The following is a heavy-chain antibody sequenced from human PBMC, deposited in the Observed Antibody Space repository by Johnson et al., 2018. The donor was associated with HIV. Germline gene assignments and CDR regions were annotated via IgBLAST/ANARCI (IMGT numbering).Heavy chain of an antibody. J-gene: IGHJ3*02. Sequence: VESGGGVVQPGRSLRLSCAASGFTFSSYAMHWVRQAPGKGLEWVAVISYDGSNKYYADSVKGRFTISRDNSKNTLYLQMNSLRAEDTALYYCAREFGDLRAFDIWGQGTMVTVSS. V-gene: IGHV3-30*14. CDR2: ISYDGSNK. CDR1: GFTFSSYA. CDR3: AREFGDLRAFDI. D-gene: IGHD3-16*01.